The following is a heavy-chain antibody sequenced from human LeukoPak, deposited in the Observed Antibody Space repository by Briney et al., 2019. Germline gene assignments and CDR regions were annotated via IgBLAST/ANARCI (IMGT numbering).Heavy chain of an antibody. D-gene: IGHD6-19*01. V-gene: IGHV4-34*01. J-gene: IGHJ5*02. CDR2: INHSGST. CDR1: GGSFSGYY. Sequence: SETLSLTCAVYGGSFSGYYWSWIRQPPGKGLEWIGEINHSGSTNYNPSLKGRVTISVDTSKNQFSLQLNSVTPEDTAVYYCARDVVGYSSGFDPWGQGTLVTVSS. CDR3: ARDVVGYSSGFDP.